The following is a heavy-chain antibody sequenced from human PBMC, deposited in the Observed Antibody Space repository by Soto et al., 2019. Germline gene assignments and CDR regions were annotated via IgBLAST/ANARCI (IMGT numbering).Heavy chain of an antibody. D-gene: IGHD3-3*01. CDR3: ARGKRFPDWFDP. V-gene: IGHV4-4*07. CDR2: IYSSGST. Sequence: QVHLQESGPGLVKPSETLSLTCTVSGDDINGYYWTWIRQPAGKGLEWIGRIYSSGSTKYNPSLRCRVTMSLDTSKNQFSLRLTSVTAADTGVYYCARGKRFPDWFDPWGQGTLVTVSS. J-gene: IGHJ5*02. CDR1: GDDINGYY.